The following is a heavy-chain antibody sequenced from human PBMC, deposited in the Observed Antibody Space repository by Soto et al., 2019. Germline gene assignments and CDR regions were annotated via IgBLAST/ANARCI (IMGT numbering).Heavy chain of an antibody. CDR2: ISWNSGNI. V-gene: IGHV3-9*01. Sequence: EVQLVESGGGLVQPGRSLRLSCAASGFIFDNSGMHWVRQAPGKGLEWVSGISWNSGNIGYADSVKGRFSISRDNAKDSLFLQMNSLRPDDTAFYYCVKAGVRDLIVEVPVYFDIWGQGTLVTVSS. J-gene: IGHJ4*02. D-gene: IGHD2-21*01. CDR3: VKAGVRDLIVEVPVYFDI. CDR1: GFIFDNSG.